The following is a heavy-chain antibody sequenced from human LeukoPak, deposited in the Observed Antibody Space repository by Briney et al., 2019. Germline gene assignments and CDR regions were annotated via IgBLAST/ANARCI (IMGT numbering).Heavy chain of an antibody. CDR2: ISSRSNYI. CDR3: ARDAYYSGSGIYSK. D-gene: IGHD3-10*01. CDR1: GFTFSTYT. J-gene: IGHJ4*02. V-gene: IGHV3-21*01. Sequence: GGSLRLSCEVSGFTFSTYTMNWVRQSPRKGLEWVASISSRSNYIYYAESLKGRLTISRDNAKNSLYLQMNSLRAEDTAVYYCARDAYYSGSGIYSKWGQGTLVTVSS.